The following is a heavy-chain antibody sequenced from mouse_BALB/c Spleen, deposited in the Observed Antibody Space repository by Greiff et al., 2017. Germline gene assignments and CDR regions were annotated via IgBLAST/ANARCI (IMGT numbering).Heavy chain of an antibody. CDR2: IWAGGST. J-gene: IGHJ3*01. D-gene: IGHD1-1*01. CDR1: GFSLTSYG. Sequence: VKLMESGPGLVAPSQSLSITCTVSGFSLTSYGVHWVRQPPGKGLEWLGVIWAGGSTNYNSALMSRLSISKDNSKSQVFLKMNSLQTDDTAMYYCARDWDYGKAWFAYWGQGTLVTVSA. CDR3: ARDWDYGKAWFAY. V-gene: IGHV2-9*02.